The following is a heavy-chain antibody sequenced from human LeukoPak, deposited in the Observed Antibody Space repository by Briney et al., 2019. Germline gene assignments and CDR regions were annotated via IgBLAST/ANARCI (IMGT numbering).Heavy chain of an antibody. CDR3: ARQAYCSSTSCYPFDY. CDR2: IYYSGST. Sequence: PSETLSLTCAVSGGSISTYYWSWIRQPPGKGLEWVGYIYYSGSTSYNPSLKSRVTISVDTSKNQFSLKLGSVTAADTAVYYCARQAYCSSTSCYPFDYWGQGTLVTVSS. CDR1: GGSISTYY. D-gene: IGHD2-2*01. J-gene: IGHJ4*02. V-gene: IGHV4-59*08.